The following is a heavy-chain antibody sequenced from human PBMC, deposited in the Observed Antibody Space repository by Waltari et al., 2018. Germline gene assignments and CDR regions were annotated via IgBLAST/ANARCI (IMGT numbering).Heavy chain of an antibody. CDR2: VYQSGST. V-gene: IGHV4-30-4*01. D-gene: IGHD5-12*01. CDR3: ARGGGGYDKYYFDL. CDR1: GGSISRPYY. Sequence: QVPLQASGPGPVKPSQTLTLTCNVSGGSISRPYYWSWIRQSPGKGLEWIGYVYQSGSTLYNPTLNNRVTMSVDRSKNQFSLRLTSLTAADTAVYFCARGGGGYDKYYFDLWGQGTLVTVSS. J-gene: IGHJ4*02.